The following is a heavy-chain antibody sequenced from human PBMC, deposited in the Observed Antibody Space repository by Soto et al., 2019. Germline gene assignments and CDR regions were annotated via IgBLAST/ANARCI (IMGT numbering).Heavy chain of an antibody. CDR2: INPSGGST. J-gene: IGHJ6*02. CDR3: ARVSSYYGMDV. Sequence: ASLQVCCKATGYTFTDYYMHWVRQAPGQGLEWMGIINPSGGSTSYAQKFQGRVTMTRDTSTSTVYMELSSLRSEDTAVYYCARVSSYYGMDVWGQGTTVTVSS. V-gene: IGHV1-46*01. CDR1: GYTFTDYY.